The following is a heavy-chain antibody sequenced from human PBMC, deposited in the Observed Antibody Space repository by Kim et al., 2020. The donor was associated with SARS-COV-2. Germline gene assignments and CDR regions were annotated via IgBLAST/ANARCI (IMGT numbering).Heavy chain of an antibody. V-gene: IGHV5-51*01. J-gene: IGHJ6*02. Sequence: GESLKISCKGSGYSFTSYWIGWVRQMPGKGLEWMGIIYPGDSDTRYSPSFQGQVTISADKSISTAYLQWSSLKASDTAMYYCARRANPSGYYYGMDVWGQGTTVTVSS. CDR1: GYSFTSYW. CDR3: ARRANPSGYYYGMDV. CDR2: IYPGDSDT.